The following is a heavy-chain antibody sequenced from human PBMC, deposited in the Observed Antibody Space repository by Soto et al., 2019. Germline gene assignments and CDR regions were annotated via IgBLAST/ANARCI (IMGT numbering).Heavy chain of an antibody. D-gene: IGHD6-6*01. CDR1: GYTFTGYY. CDR2: INPNSGGT. Sequence: ASVKVSCKASGYTFTGYYMHWVRQTPGQGFEWMGWINPNSGGTNYAQKFQGWVTMTRDTSISTAYMELSRLRSDDTAVYYCASDGKYSSSFYYYGMEVWRQGTTVTVAS. J-gene: IGHJ6*02. V-gene: IGHV1-2*04. CDR3: ASDGKYSSSFYYYGMEV.